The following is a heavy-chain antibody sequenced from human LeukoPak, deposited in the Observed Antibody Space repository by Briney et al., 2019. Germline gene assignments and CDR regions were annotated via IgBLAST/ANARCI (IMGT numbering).Heavy chain of an antibody. D-gene: IGHD3-22*01. Sequence: SETLSFTCAVYGGSFSGYYWSWIRQPPGKGLEWIGEINHSGSTNYNPSLKSRVTISVDTSKNQFSLKLSSVTAADTAVYYCASSIVDGAFDIWGQGTMVTVSS. CDR2: INHSGST. V-gene: IGHV4-34*01. CDR3: ASSIVDGAFDI. CDR1: GGSFSGYY. J-gene: IGHJ3*02.